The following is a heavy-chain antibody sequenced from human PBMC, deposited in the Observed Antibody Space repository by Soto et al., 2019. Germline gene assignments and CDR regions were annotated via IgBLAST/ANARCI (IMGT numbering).Heavy chain of an antibody. CDR1: GYTFTSYA. V-gene: IGHV1-3*01. CDR3: EKDANWEDHY. Sequence: ASVKVSCKASGYTFTSYAMHWVRQAPGQRLEWMGWINAGNGNTKYSQKFQGRVTITRDTSASTAYMELSSLRAEDTAIYYCEKDANWEDHYWGQGTLVTVSS. CDR2: INAGNGNT. D-gene: IGHD1-1*01. J-gene: IGHJ4*02.